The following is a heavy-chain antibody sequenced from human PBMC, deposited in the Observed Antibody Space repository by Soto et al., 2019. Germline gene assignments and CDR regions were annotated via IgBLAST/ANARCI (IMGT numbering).Heavy chain of an antibody. CDR2: ISDDGSNK. CDR3: ARDRMTTVTYIDY. J-gene: IGHJ4*02. D-gene: IGHD4-17*01. Sequence: GGSLRLSCAASGFSFSNYAMHWVRQAPGKGLEWGAVISDDGSNKYYADSVKGRFTISRDNSKNTLYLQMNSLTVEDTAVYYCARDRMTTVTYIDYWGQGTLVTVSS. V-gene: IGHV3-30-3*01. CDR1: GFSFSNYA.